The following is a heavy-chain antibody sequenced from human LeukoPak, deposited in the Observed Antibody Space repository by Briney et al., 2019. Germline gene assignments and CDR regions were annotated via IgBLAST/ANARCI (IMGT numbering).Heavy chain of an antibody. CDR2: INPSGGST. CDR3: ARGSFWSGYYMVTDY. D-gene: IGHD3-3*01. J-gene: IGHJ4*02. V-gene: IGHV1-46*03. CDR1: GYTSTSYY. Sequence: ASVKVSCKASGYTSTSYYMRWVRQAPGQGLEWMGIINPSGGSTSYAQKFQGRVTMTRDTSTSTVYMELSSLRSEDTAVYYCARGSFWSGYYMVTDYWGQGTLVTVSS.